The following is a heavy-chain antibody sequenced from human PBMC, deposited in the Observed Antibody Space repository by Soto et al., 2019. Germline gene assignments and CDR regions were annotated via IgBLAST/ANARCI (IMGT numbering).Heavy chain of an antibody. CDR1: GDSVTSGSYY. D-gene: IGHD6-13*01. V-gene: IGHV4-61*03. Sequence: PSETLSLTCIVSGDSVTSGSYYWTWLRQPPGKGLEWIGYISYTGRTKYNPSLQSRVTISVDTSKNDFSLNLSSVTAADTAVYFCARGGSTWYGDNWLDPWGPGTLVTVLL. CDR2: ISYTGRT. CDR3: ARGGSTWYGDNWLDP. J-gene: IGHJ5*02.